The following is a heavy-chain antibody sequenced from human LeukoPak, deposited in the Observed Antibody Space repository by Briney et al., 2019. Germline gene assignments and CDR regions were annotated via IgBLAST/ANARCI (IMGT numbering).Heavy chain of an antibody. V-gene: IGHV3-74*01. CDR1: GFAFSTYW. CDR3: AVRGVITTDPSDY. D-gene: IGHD3-10*01. Sequence: GGSLRLSCAASGFAFSTYWMHWVRQAPGKGLVWVSRINSDGSSTSYADSVKGRFTISRDNAKNTLYLQMNSLRAEDTAVYYCAVRGVITTDPSDYWGQGTLVTVPS. CDR2: INSDGSST. J-gene: IGHJ4*02.